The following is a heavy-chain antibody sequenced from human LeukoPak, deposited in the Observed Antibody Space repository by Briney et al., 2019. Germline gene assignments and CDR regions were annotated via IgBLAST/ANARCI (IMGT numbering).Heavy chain of an antibody. CDR3: ARHFGVDDY. V-gene: IGHV4-30-2*03. Sequence: PSQTLSLTCAVSGGSISSGDYLWSWVRQPPGKGLEWIGSIYHSGSTYYNPSLKSRVTISVDTSKNQFSLKLSSVTAADTAVYYCARHFGVDDYWGQGTLVTVSS. J-gene: IGHJ4*02. CDR1: GGSISSGDYL. CDR2: IYHSGST. D-gene: IGHD2-8*01.